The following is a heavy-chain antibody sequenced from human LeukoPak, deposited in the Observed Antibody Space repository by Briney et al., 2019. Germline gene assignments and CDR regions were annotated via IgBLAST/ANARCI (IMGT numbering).Heavy chain of an antibody. CDR1: GYTFTSYY. D-gene: IGHD6-19*01. CDR3: ARSPAPRIAVAGSLWTHFDY. CDR2: INPSGGGT. Sequence: GASVKVSCKASGYTFTSYYMHWVRQAPGQGLEWMGIINPSGGGTSYAQKFQGRVTMTRDTSTSTVYMELSSLRSEDTAVYYCARSPAPRIAVAGSLWTHFDYWGQGTLVTVSS. V-gene: IGHV1-46*01. J-gene: IGHJ4*02.